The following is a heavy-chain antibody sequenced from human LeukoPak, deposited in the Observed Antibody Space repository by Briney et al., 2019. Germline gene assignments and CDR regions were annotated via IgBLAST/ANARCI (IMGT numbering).Heavy chain of an antibody. V-gene: IGHV1-2*02. Sequence: GASVKVSCKASGYTFTGYYMHWGRQAPGQGREWRGWINPNSGGTNYAQKFQGRVTMTRDPSISTAYMELSRLRSHDTAVYYCARDRGDYYYDSSGEFDYWGQGTLVTVSS. CDR2: INPNSGGT. CDR1: GYTFTGYY. J-gene: IGHJ4*02. CDR3: ARDRGDYYYDSSGEFDY. D-gene: IGHD3-22*01.